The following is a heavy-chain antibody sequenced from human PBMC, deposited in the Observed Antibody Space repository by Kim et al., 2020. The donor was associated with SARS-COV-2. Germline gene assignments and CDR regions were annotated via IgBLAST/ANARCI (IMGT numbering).Heavy chain of an antibody. CDR2: IYYNGRT. CDR3: ARDRSGSYYQTLDAFDI. V-gene: IGHV4-59*01. CDR1: GASINNYY. J-gene: IGHJ3*02. D-gene: IGHD1-26*01. Sequence: SETLSLTCTVSGASINNYYWSWIRQPPGKGLECIGYIYYNGRTTYNPSLESRVTIAVDTSKNPLSLKLRSVTTADTAMYYCARDRSGSYYQTLDAFDIWGHGTMLTVAS.